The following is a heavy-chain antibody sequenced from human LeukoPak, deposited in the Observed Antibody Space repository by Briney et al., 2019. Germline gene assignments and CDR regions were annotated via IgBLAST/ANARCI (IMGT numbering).Heavy chain of an antibody. CDR2: INHSGST. J-gene: IGHJ4*02. V-gene: IGHV4-34*01. Sequence: PSETLSLTCAVYGGSFSGYYWSWIRQPPGKGLEWIGEINHSGSTNYNPSLKSRVTISVDTSKNQFSLKLSSATAADTAVYYCARWILTGYYRPSGFDYWGQGTLVTVSS. CDR1: GGSFSGYY. CDR3: ARWILTGYYRPSGFDY. D-gene: IGHD3-9*01.